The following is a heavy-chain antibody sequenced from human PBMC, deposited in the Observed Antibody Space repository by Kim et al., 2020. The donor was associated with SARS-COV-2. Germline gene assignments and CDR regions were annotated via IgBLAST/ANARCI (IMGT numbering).Heavy chain of an antibody. CDR3: ARDSYDIFVYYFDY. V-gene: IGHV3-7*05. D-gene: IGHD3-9*01. CDR1: GFIFSSSG. J-gene: IGHJ4*02. Sequence: GGSLRLSCAASGFIFSSSGMSWARQVPWKGLVWVGNIKQDGSERYYVESVKGRFTIPRDNAKNSLYLQMNTLRAEDTAVYYCARDSYDIFVYYFDYWGQGTLVTVSS. CDR2: IKQDGSER.